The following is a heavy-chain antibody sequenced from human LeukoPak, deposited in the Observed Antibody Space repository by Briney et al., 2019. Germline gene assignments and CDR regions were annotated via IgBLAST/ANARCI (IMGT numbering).Heavy chain of an antibody. CDR2: VNPNTGGT. D-gene: IGHD1-1*01. CDR1: AYSFTDYY. CDR3: ARADVVGTTLFAAFDI. V-gene: IGHV1-2*02. J-gene: IGHJ3*02. Sequence: ASVKVSCKASAYSFTDYYIYWVRQAPGQGLEWMGWVNPNTGGTIYGQDFQGRVTMTGDTSITTAYMELSSLRPDDTAVYYCARADVVGTTLFAAFDIWGQGTMVTVSA.